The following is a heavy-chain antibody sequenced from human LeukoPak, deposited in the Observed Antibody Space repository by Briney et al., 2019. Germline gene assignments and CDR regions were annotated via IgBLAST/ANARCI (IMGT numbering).Heavy chain of an antibody. CDR3: AREAIYGSGSYYNGLDY. CDR2: IYYSGST. Sequence: SETLSLTCTVSGDSISSYYWSLIRQPPGKGLEWIGNIYYSGSTNYNPSLKSRVTISVDTSKTQFSLKLSSVTAADTAVYYCAREAIYGSGSYYNGLDYWGQGTLVTVSS. CDR1: GDSISSYY. D-gene: IGHD3-10*01. J-gene: IGHJ4*02. V-gene: IGHV4-59*01.